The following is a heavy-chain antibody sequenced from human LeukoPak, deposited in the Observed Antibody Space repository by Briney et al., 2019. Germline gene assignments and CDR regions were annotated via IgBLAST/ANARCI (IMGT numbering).Heavy chain of an antibody. V-gene: IGHV3-11*06. CDR2: ISSSSSYT. CDR1: GFTFSDYY. D-gene: IGHD3-10*01. J-gene: IGHJ4*02. Sequence: GGSLRLSCAASGFTFSDYYMSWIRQAPGKGLEWVSYISSSSSYTNYADSVKGRFTISRDNAKNSLYLQMNSLRAEDTAVYYCARGAQVKYYGSGSYYLDYFDYWGQGTLVTVSS. CDR3: ARGAQVKYYGSGSYYLDYFDY.